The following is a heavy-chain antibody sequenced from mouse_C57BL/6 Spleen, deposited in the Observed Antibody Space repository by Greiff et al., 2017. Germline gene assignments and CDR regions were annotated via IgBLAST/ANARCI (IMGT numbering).Heavy chain of an antibody. CDR3: ARLRGYVAYAMDY. CDR1: GFTFSDYY. V-gene: IGHV5-16*01. D-gene: IGHD3-2*02. J-gene: IGHJ4*01. Sequence: EVQVVESEGGLVQPGSSMKLSCTASGFTFSDYYMAWVRQVPDKGLEWVANINYDGSSTYYLDSLKSRFIISRDNAKNILYLQMSSLKSEDTATYYCARLRGYVAYAMDYWGQGTSVTVSS. CDR2: INYDGSST.